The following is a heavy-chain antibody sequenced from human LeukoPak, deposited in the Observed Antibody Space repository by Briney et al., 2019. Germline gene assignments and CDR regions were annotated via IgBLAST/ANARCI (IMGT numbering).Heavy chain of an antibody. CDR2: IYYSGSA. V-gene: IGHV4-59*01. CDR1: GGSIVNFH. CDR3: ARSYGSGNYFDY. D-gene: IGHD3-10*01. Sequence: SETLSLTCTVSGGSIVNFHWSWIRQPPGKGLEWIGYIYYSGSAKYNPSLKSRVTMSVDTSKNQFSLNLRSMTAADTAVYYCARSYGSGNYFDYWGQGTLVPVSS. J-gene: IGHJ4*02.